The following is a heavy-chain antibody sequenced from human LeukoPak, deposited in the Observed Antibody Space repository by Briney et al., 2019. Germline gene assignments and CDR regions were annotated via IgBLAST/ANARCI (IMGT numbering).Heavy chain of an antibody. Sequence: KGGESLKISCKGSGYSFTSYWIGWVRQMPGKGLEWMGIIYPGDSDTRYSPSFQGQVTISADKSISTAYLQWSSLKASDTAMYYCARQGVAVANYYYYGMDVWGQGTTVTVSS. CDR1: GYSFTSYW. D-gene: IGHD6-19*01. CDR3: ARQGVAVANYYYYGMDV. V-gene: IGHV5-51*01. J-gene: IGHJ6*02. CDR2: IYPGDSDT.